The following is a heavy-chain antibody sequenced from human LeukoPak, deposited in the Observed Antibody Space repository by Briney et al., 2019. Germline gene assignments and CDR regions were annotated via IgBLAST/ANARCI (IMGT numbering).Heavy chain of an antibody. CDR1: GFTFSSYS. V-gene: IGHV3-21*01. D-gene: IGHD3-3*01. Sequence: PGGSLRLSCAASGFTFSSYSMNWVRQAPGKGLEWVSSISSSSSYIYYADSVKGRFTISRDNAKNSLYLQMNSLRAEDTAVYYCARGKPEYYDFWSGYYPNYYYYYYYMDVWGKGTTVTVSS. CDR2: ISSSSSYI. J-gene: IGHJ6*03. CDR3: ARGKPEYYDFWSGYYPNYYYYYYYMDV.